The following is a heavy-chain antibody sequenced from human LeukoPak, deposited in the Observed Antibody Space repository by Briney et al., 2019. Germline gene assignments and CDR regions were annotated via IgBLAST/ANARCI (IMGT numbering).Heavy chain of an antibody. J-gene: IGHJ4*02. CDR2: ISYDAINK. V-gene: IGHV3-30*18. Sequence: GGSLRLSCAASGFTFRSYAMHWVRQAPGKGLEWVAVISYDAINKYYADSVKGRFTIFRDNSKNTLYLQMNSLRAEDTAVYYCAKGYCSSTSCLKTDWGQGALVTVSS. D-gene: IGHD2-2*01. CDR1: GFTFRSYA. CDR3: AKGYCSSTSCLKTD.